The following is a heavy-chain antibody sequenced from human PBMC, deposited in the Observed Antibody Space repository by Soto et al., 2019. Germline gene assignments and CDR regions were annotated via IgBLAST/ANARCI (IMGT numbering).Heavy chain of an antibody. J-gene: IGHJ4*02. D-gene: IGHD3-22*01. CDR1: GGSFSGYY. CDR2: INHSGST. V-gene: IGHV4-34*01. Sequence: SETLSLTCAVYGGSFSGYYWSWIRQPPGKGLEWIGEINHSGSTNYNPSLKSRDTISVDTSKNQFSLNVSSVTAADTAVYYCARGPPPFRDRASSGYFRLLDYWCQGTLVTVSS. CDR3: ARGPPPFRDRASSGYFRLLDY.